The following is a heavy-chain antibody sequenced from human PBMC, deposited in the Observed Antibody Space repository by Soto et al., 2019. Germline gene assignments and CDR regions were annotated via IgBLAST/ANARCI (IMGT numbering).Heavy chain of an antibody. J-gene: IGHJ5*02. CDR3: ARVITGAEDWFDP. D-gene: IGHD1-20*01. CDR1: GNTFTNFG. Sequence: GASVKVSCKASGNTFTNFGVTWVRQAPGQGLEWMGWISAYTDDPNYAQKFQGRVTMTIDTSTSTAYLDLRSLTSDNTAVYYCARVITGAEDWFDPWGQGTLVTVSS. CDR2: ISAYTDDP. V-gene: IGHV1-18*01.